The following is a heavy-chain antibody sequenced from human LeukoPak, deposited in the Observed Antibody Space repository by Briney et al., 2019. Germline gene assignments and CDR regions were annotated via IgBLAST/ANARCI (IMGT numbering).Heavy chain of an antibody. CDR2: INHSGST. Sequence: SETLSLTCAVYGGSFSGYYWSWIRQPPGKGLEWIGEINHSGSTNYNPSLKSRVTISVDTSKNQFSLKLSPVTAADTAVYYCARAIRDIVVVPVPRGNAFDIWGQGTMVTVSS. V-gene: IGHV4-34*01. CDR3: ARAIRDIVVVPVPRGNAFDI. CDR1: GGSFSGYY. D-gene: IGHD2-2*01. J-gene: IGHJ3*02.